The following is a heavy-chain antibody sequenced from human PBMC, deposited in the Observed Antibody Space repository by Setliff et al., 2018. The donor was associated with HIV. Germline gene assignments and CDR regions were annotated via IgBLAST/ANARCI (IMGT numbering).Heavy chain of an antibody. CDR1: GFTFSNFA. V-gene: IGHV3-23*01. J-gene: IGHJ4*02. Sequence: PGGSLRLSCAASGFTFSNFAMSWVRQAPGKGLEWVSAISGGGGKTDYADSVKGRFTISRDNSKSTLYLQMNSLRADDTAVYYCAKDRITGYYNFWSGPNLDYWGQGTLVTVSS. CDR2: ISGGGGKT. D-gene: IGHD3-3*01. CDR3: AKDRITGYYNFWSGPNLDY.